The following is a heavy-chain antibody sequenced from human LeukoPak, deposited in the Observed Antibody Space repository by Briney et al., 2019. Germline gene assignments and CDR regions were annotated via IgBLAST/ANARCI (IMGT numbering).Heavy chain of an antibody. CDR3: ARGYCSSTSCYISPPNVRTAVYYYYYMDV. D-gene: IGHD2-2*02. V-gene: IGHV6-1*01. CDR2: TYYRFKWYN. J-gene: IGHJ6*03. Sequence: SQTLSLTCAISGDSVSSNSAAWNWIRQSPSRGLEWLGRTYYRFKWYNDYAVSVKRRITINPDTSKNQFSLQLNSVTPEDTAVYYCARGYCSSTSCYISPPNVRTAVYYYYYMDVWGKGTTVTVSS. CDR1: GDSVSSNSAA.